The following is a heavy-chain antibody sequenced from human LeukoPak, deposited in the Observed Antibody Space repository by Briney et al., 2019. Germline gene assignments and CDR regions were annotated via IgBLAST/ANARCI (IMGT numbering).Heavy chain of an antibody. CDR1: GFTFRNYY. D-gene: IGHD3-16*01. J-gene: IGHJ6*02. CDR3: ARMGGGIMITFGGVIHGGAPHYGVDV. CDR2: ISSDGNST. Sequence: PGGSLRLSCAASGFTFRNYYIHWVRQAPGKGLVWVSRISSDGNSTNYADSVKGRFTISRDNSKNTLYLQMNSLRAEDTAVYYWARMGGGIMITFGGVIHGGAPHYGVDVWGQGTTVTVSS. V-gene: IGHV3-74*01.